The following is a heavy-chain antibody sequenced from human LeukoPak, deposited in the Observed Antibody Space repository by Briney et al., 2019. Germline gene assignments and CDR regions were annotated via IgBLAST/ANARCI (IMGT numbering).Heavy chain of an antibody. V-gene: IGHV1-69*13. CDR1: RGTLRRYA. Sequence: GASVNVSCKASRGTLRRYAISRVRQPPGQEVEWMGGIIPIFATTNYAQKFQGRVTITADESTSTAYVELSSLRSEDTAVYYCARDLCSSTSCYPDAFDIWGQGTIVTVSS. D-gene: IGHD2-2*01. CDR2: IIPIFATT. J-gene: IGHJ3*02. CDR3: ARDLCSSTSCYPDAFDI.